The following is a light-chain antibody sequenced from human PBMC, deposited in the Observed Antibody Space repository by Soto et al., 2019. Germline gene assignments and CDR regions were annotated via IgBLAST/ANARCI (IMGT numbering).Light chain of an antibody. Sequence: HSALTQPASVSGSPGQSITISCTGTSSDVGSYNLVSWYQQCPGRAPKLMIFEVTKRPSGVSNRFSGSKSGNTASLTISGLQAEDEADYYCCSYAGGSTPVVFGGGTKLTVL. CDR1: SSDVGSYNL. CDR2: EVT. J-gene: IGLJ2*01. CDR3: CSYAGGSTPVV. V-gene: IGLV2-23*02.